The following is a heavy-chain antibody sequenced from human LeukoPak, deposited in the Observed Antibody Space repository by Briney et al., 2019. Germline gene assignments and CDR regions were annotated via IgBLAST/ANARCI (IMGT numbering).Heavy chain of an antibody. CDR3: ARERDDDAFDI. V-gene: IGHV1-3*01. CDR1: GDSSRTNA. CDR2: ISAGSGNT. J-gene: IGHJ3*02. Sequence: ASVKVSCKASGDSSRTNAIVWVRQAPEQRPEWMGWISAGSGNTKCSQKFQDRVIVSRDTAASTVYMELSSLRSEDTAVYFCARERDDDAFDIWGQGTLVSVSS. D-gene: IGHD1-1*01.